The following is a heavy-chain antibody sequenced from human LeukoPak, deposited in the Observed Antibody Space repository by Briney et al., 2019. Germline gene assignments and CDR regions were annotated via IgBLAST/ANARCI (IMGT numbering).Heavy chain of an antibody. CDR2: IKSKADGGST. CDR3: TADGCAGGGCFSGHY. Sequence: PGGSLRLSCAASGFTFINAWMSWVRQAPGKGLEWVGRIKSKADGGSTDYAAPVKGRFTFSRDDSKNTLYLQMNSLKTEDTAVYYYTADGCAGGGCFSGHYWGQGTLVTVSS. CDR1: GFTFINAW. J-gene: IGHJ4*02. V-gene: IGHV3-15*01. D-gene: IGHD2-15*01.